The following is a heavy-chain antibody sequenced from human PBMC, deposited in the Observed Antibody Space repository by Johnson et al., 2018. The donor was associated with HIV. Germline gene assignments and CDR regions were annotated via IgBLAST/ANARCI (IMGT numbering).Heavy chain of an antibody. J-gene: IGHJ3*02. Sequence: VQLVESGGGLVQPGGSLRLSCVASGFTFSSYTLHWVRQAPWKGLEYVSAISSNGGSTYYANSVKGRFTISRDNSKNTLYLQMNSLRAEDTALYYCASQRWKQGDAFDIWGQGTMVTVSS. CDR3: ASQRWKQGDAFDI. CDR2: ISSNGGST. V-gene: IGHV3-64*01. CDR1: GFTFSSYT. D-gene: IGHD4-23*01.